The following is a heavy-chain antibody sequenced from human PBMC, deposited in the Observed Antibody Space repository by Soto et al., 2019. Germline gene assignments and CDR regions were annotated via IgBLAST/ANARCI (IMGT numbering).Heavy chain of an antibody. J-gene: IGHJ6*02. V-gene: IGHV1-18*04. D-gene: IGHD2-2*01. CDR2: ISAYNGNT. Sequence: ASGKVSCKASGYTFTSYGISWGRQAPGQGLEWMGWISAYNGNTNYAQKLQGRVTMTTDTSTSTAYMELRSLRSDDTAVYYCARVAGVVRGSYYYGMDVWGQGTTVTVSS. CDR1: GYTFTSYG. CDR3: ARVAGVVRGSYYYGMDV.